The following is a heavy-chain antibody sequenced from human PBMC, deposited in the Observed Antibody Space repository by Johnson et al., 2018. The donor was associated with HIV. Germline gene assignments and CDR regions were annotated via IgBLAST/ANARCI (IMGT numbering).Heavy chain of an antibody. CDR2: FRYDGSSK. CDR3: ARESRSGTGNVPGRHALDV. J-gene: IGHJ3*01. D-gene: IGHD1-1*01. V-gene: IGHV3-30*02. Sequence: QMMLVKSGGGVVQPGGSLRLSCAASGFIFSTFGMHWVRQAPGKGLEWVAFFRYDGSSKYYGDPVNGRFTISRDESKNTLFLEMDSLRPEETALYYCARESRSGTGNVPGRHALDVWGQGTMVTVSS. CDR1: GFIFSTFG.